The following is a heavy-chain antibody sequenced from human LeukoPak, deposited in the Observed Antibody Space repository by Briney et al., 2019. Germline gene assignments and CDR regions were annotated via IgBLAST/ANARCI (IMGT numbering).Heavy chain of an antibody. CDR1: GFTFSSNY. V-gene: IGHV3-53*01. J-gene: IGHJ4*02. CDR3: ARDPYYDSSGYSSGTDD. CDR2: IYSGGRT. D-gene: IGHD3-22*01. Sequence: GGSLRLSCAASGFTFSSNYMSWVRQAPGKGLEWVSDIYSGGRTYYADSVKGRFTISRDNSKNTLYHQMNSLRAEDTAVYYCARDPYYDSSGYSSGTDDWGKGTLVTVSS.